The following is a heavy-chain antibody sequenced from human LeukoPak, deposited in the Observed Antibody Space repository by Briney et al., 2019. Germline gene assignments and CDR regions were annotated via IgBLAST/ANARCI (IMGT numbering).Heavy chain of an antibody. CDR3: VRDLRESDF. CDR2: IKQDGSEK. CDR1: GFTFSSYW. V-gene: IGHV3-7*01. J-gene: IGHJ4*02. Sequence: PGGSLRLSCAASGFTFSSYWMSWVRQAPGKGLEWVANIKQDGSEKYYVDSVKGRFTISRDNAKNMLYPQMNSLRAEDTAVYYCVRDLRESDFWGQGTLVTVSS.